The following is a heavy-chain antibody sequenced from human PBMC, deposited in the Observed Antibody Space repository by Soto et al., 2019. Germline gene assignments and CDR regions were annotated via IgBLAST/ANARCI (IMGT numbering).Heavy chain of an antibody. D-gene: IGHD3-10*01. CDR3: ARVRYYYGSGSYYQYYYYYYGMDV. CDR2: INHSGST. J-gene: IGHJ6*02. Sequence: SETLSLTXAVYGGSFSGYYWSWIRQPPGKGLEWIGEINHSGSTNYNPSLKSRVTISVDTSKNQFSLKLSSVTAADTAVYYCARVRYYYGSGSYYQYYYYYYGMDVWGQGTTVTVS. CDR1: GGSFSGYY. V-gene: IGHV4-34*01.